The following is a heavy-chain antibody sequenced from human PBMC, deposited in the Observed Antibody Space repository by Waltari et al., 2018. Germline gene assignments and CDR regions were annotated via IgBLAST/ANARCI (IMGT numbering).Heavy chain of an antibody. CDR1: GFSFSVYG. Sequence: EIQLLESGGDLVQPGGALRLSCVASGFSFSVYGMNWVRQAPGKGPGSLSGIGGRGDYIYYAESVKGRFTISRDNSRNTLYLQMNNLRAEDTAIYYCVKDAITGNLMYDWFDSWGQGTLVTVSS. D-gene: IGHD3-16*01. CDR2: IGGRGDYI. CDR3: VKDAITGNLMYDWFDS. J-gene: IGHJ5*01. V-gene: IGHV3-23*01.